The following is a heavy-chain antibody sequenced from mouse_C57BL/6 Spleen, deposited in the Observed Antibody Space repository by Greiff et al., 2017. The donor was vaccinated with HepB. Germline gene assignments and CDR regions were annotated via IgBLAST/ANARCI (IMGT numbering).Heavy chain of an antibody. Sequence: VQGVESGPELVKPGASVKISCKASGYAFSSSWMNWVKQRPGKGLEWIGRIYPGDGDTNYNGKFKGKATLTADKSSSTAYMQLSSLTSEDSAVYFCARPSVVSYYFDYWGQGTTLTVSS. V-gene: IGHV1-82*01. CDR2: IYPGDGDT. D-gene: IGHD1-1*01. J-gene: IGHJ2*01. CDR1: GYAFSSSW. CDR3: ARPSVVSYYFDY.